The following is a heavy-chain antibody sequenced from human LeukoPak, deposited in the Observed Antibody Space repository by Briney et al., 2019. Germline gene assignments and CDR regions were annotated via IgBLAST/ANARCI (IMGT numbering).Heavy chain of an antibody. D-gene: IGHD2-21*01. V-gene: IGHV3-74*01. Sequence: GGSPRLSSAPSGFIFSNYWMHSVRQAPGKGVVWVSYINIDGSSTNYADSVKGRFTISRDNAKNTLYLQMSSLRADDTAVYYCARLRSGYLVDYWGQGTLDSVSS. CDR2: INIDGSST. J-gene: IGHJ4*02. CDR3: ARLRSGYLVDY. CDR1: GFIFSNYW.